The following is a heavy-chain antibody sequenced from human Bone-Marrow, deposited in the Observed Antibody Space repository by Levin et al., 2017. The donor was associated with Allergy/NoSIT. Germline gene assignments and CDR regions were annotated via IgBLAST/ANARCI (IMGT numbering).Heavy chain of an antibody. CDR1: GFIFGDYA. J-gene: IGHJ4*02. D-gene: IGHD5-12*01. CDR3: SRVPISQSGFIKGFDY. CDR2: IRSKAYGGTS. Sequence: PGGSLRLSCTASGFIFGDYAMSWFRQAPGKGLEWLNFIRSKAYGGTSEYAASVNGRFIISRDDSKSIAYLQMNSLKTEDTAVYYCSRVPISQSGFIKGFDYWGQGTLVTVSS. V-gene: IGHV3-49*03.